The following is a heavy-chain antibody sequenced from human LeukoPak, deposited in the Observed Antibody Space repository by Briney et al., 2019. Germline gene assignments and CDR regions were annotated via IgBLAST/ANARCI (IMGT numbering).Heavy chain of an antibody. CDR2: IDPSDGAT. CDR3: AREQRGGLSGSLGVLFASYYTYYYMDV. V-gene: IGHV1-46*01. CDR1: GNTFSMYS. J-gene: IGHJ6*03. Sequence: ASVKVSCKASGNTFSMYSIHWVRQAPGQGLEWMGMIDPSDGATTYAQRFQGRVTMTRDMSTTTVYMDLRRLRSEDTAVNFCAREQRGGLSGSLGVLFASYYTYYYMDVWGRGTTVTVSS. D-gene: IGHD3-16*01.